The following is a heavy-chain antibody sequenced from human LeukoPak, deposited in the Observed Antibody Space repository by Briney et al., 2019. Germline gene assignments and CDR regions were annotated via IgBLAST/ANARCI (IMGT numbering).Heavy chain of an antibody. CDR3: ASGITMVRGVTY. CDR1: GFTFSSYS. D-gene: IGHD3-10*01. J-gene: IGHJ4*02. Sequence: PGGSLRLSCAASGFTFSSYSMNWVRQAPGKGLEWVSSISSSSSYIYYADSVKGRFTISRDNAKNSLYLQMYSLRAEDTAVYYCASGITMVRGVTYWGQGTLVTVSS. CDR2: ISSSSSYI. V-gene: IGHV3-21*01.